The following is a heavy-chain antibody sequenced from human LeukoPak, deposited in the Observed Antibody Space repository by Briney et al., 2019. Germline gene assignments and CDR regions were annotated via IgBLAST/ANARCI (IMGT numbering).Heavy chain of an antibody. D-gene: IGHD6-13*01. V-gene: IGHV4-4*02. CDR3: ARDLRYSSSWYYYGMDV. J-gene: IGHJ6*02. CDR2: IYHSGSI. Sequence: GSLRLSCAASGFTFSIYSMNWVRQPPGKGLEWIGEIYHSGSINYNPSLESRVTISVDKSKNQFSLKLSSVTAADTAVYYCARDLRYSSSWYYYGMDVWGQGTTVTVSS. CDR1: GFTFSIYSM.